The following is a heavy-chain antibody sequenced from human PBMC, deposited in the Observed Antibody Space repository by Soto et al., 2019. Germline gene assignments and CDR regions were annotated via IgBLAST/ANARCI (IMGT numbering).Heavy chain of an antibody. CDR2: VKDGGST. Sequence: QVQLQQWGAGLLKPSETLSLTCTVNGGSLTGYYWSWIRQPPWKGLEWIGEVKDGGSTNYSPSLRGRVSISADTSKNHFSRRLNSVTAADTAVYFCARGQEGIVATHWDQGALVTVSS. V-gene: IGHV4-34*01. J-gene: IGHJ4*02. CDR1: GGSLTGYY. CDR3: ARGQEGIVATH. D-gene: IGHD5-12*01.